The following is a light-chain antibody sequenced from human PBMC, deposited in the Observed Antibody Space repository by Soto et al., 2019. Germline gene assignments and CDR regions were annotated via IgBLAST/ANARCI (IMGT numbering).Light chain of an antibody. CDR2: GAS. V-gene: IGKV3-20*01. CDR1: QSVSSTY. J-gene: IGKJ4*01. CDR3: QQYGRSPLT. Sequence: EIVLTQSPGTLSLSPGERVTLSCRASQSVSSTYLAWYQQKPGQAPRLLIYGASSRATDIPDRFSGSGSGTDFTLTISILEPEDFAVYYCQQYGRSPLTFGGGTKVEIK.